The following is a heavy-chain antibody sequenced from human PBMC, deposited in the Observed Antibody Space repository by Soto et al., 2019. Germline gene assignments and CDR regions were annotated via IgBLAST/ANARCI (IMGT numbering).Heavy chain of an antibody. D-gene: IGHD6-19*01. CDR3: ATTMRRGVAAPWDY. J-gene: IGHJ4*02. CDR2: INWKGGSK. V-gene: IGHV3-20*04. CDR1: GFTFDDYG. Sequence: PGGSLRLSCAASGFTFDDYGMSWVRQAPGKGLEWVSGINWKGGSKGYAESVKGRFTISKDNAKNSLYLKMNSLRAEDTAFYYCATTMRRGVAAPWDYWGQGTLVTVSS.